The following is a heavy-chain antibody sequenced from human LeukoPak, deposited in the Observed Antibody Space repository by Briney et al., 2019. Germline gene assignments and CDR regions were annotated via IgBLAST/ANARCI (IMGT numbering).Heavy chain of an antibody. J-gene: IGHJ4*02. V-gene: IGHV5-51*01. CDR3: AKSEFCSSSPPFDY. CDR2: IYHGDSDT. D-gene: IGHD6-6*01. Sequence: GAFLNICCKSSGNSITSYWNGWVRQLPGKVVEWMGIIYHGDSDTRYSPSFKAQVTISANMSISPANLQWSSLKASNTAMNSVAKSEFCSSSPPFDYWGQGTLVTVSS. CDR1: GNSITSYW.